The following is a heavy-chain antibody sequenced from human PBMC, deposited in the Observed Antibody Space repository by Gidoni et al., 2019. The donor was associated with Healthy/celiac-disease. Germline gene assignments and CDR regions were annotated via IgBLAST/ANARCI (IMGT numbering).Heavy chain of an antibody. CDR1: GFTFSSYA. D-gene: IGHD4-17*01. V-gene: IGHV3-23*01. CDR2: ISGSGGST. J-gene: IGHJ4*02. Sequence: EVQLLESGGGLVQPGGSLSLSCAASGFTFSSYAMSWVRQAPGKGLEWVSAISGSGGSTYYADSVKGRFTISRDNSKNTLYLQMNSLRAEDTAVYYCAKDLRYGDYYFDYWGQGTLVTVSS. CDR3: AKDLRYGDYYFDY.